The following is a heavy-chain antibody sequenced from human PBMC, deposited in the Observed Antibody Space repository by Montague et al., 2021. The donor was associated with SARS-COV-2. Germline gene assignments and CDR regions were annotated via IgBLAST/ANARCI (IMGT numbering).Heavy chain of an antibody. Sequence: SETLSLTCAVYGGSFSGYYWTWIRQPPGKGLEWIGVINHSGSTNYNPSLKSRVTISVDTSKNQFSLKLRSVTAADTAVYYCARGQPPRITFGGIISYGLDVWGQGTTVTVSS. D-gene: IGHD3-16*02. CDR1: GGSFSGYY. J-gene: IGHJ6*02. V-gene: IGHV4-34*01. CDR2: INHSGST. CDR3: ARGQPPRITFGGIISYGLDV.